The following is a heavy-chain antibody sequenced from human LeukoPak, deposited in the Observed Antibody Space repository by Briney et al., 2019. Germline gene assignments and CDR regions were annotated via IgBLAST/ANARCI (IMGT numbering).Heavy chain of an antibody. V-gene: IGHV3-30-3*01. CDR2: ISYDGSNK. J-gene: IGHJ6*02. CDR3: ARDPQYRPRRYYGMDV. CDR1: GFTFSSYA. Sequence: GGSLRLSCAASGFTFSSYAMHWVRQAPGKGLEWVAVISYDGSNKYYADSVKGRFTISRDNSKNTLYLQMNSLRAEDTAVYYCARDPQYRPRRYYGMDVWGQGTLVTVSS. D-gene: IGHD5-18*01.